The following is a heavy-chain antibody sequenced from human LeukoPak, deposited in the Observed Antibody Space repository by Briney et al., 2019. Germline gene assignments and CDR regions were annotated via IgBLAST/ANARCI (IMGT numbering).Heavy chain of an antibody. CDR3: ARDSSGNLDY. D-gene: IGHD1-26*01. CDR2: IKRDGSEK. J-gene: IGHJ4*02. CDR1: GFTFSTYW. V-gene: IGHV3-7*01. Sequence: GGSLRLSCAASGFTFSTYWMAWVRQAPGKGPEWGANIKRDGSEKYYLESVKGRFTISRDNAKNSPFLQMNSLTAEDTSIYYCARDSSGNLDYWGQGALVTVSS.